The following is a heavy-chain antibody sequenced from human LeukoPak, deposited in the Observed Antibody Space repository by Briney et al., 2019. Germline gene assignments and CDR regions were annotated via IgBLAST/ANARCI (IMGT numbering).Heavy chain of an antibody. Sequence: ASVKVSSTASGYTFTTYGISWVRQAPGQGLEWMGWISAYNGKTNYAQKLQGRVTMTTDTSTSTAYMELRSLRSDDTAVYYCARGGAGYFDPDAFDIWGQGTMVTVSS. CDR2: ISAYNGKT. D-gene: IGHD3-9*01. V-gene: IGHV1-18*04. CDR3: ARGGAGYFDPDAFDI. CDR1: GYTFTTYG. J-gene: IGHJ3*02.